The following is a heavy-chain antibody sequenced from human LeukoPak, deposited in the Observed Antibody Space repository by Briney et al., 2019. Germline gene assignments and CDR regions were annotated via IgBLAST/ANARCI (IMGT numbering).Heavy chain of an antibody. CDR2: ISSSSSYI. Sequence: GGSLRLSCAASGFTVSSNYMSWVRQAPGKGLEWVSSISSSSSYIYYADSVKGRFTISRDNAKNSLYLQMNSLRAEDTAVYYCAREAYGDYASCVDYWGQGTLVTVSS. J-gene: IGHJ4*02. D-gene: IGHD4-17*01. V-gene: IGHV3-21*01. CDR3: AREAYGDYASCVDY. CDR1: GFTVSSNY.